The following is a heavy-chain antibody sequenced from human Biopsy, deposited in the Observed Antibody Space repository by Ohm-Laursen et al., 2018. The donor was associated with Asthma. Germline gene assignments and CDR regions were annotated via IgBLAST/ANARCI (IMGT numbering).Heavy chain of an antibody. CDR1: GFVFSQCG. Sequence: SLRLSCAASGFVFSQCGMHWVRQGPGKGLEWVALVSSDGHNKYYEDSVKGRFTISRDNSRNRLYLQIDRLTVEDSAVYFCARQSGQDYGDSSGFDIWGQGTKVAVSS. J-gene: IGHJ3*02. D-gene: IGHD3-22*01. CDR3: ARQSGQDYGDSSGFDI. V-gene: IGHV3-30*03. CDR2: VSSDGHNK.